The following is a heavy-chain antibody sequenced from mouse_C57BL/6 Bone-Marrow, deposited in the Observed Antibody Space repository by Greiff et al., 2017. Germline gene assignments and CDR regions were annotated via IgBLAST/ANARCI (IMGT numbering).Heavy chain of an antibody. Sequence: QVQLKESGPGLVAPSQSLSITCTVSGFSLTSYAISWVRQPPGKGLEWLGVIWTGGGTNYNSALKSRLSISKDNSKGQVFLKMNSLQTDDTARYYCARGAYGYEGYYAMDYWGQGTSVTVSS. J-gene: IGHJ4*01. CDR2: IWTGGGT. D-gene: IGHD2-2*01. V-gene: IGHV2-9-1*01. CDR3: ARGAYGYEGYYAMDY. CDR1: GFSLTSYA.